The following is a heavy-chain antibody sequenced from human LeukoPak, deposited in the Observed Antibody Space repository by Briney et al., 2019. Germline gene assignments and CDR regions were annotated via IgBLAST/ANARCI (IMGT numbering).Heavy chain of an antibody. CDR3: YKGSELMTGISRAGPSDY. Sequence: PGGSLRLSCAASGFTFSSYWMSWVRQAPGKGLEWVANIKQDGSEKSYVDSVKGRFTISRDNAKNSLFLQMNSLRAEDTAVYYCYKGSELMTGISRAGPSDYWGQGTLVTVSS. CDR1: GFTFSSYW. V-gene: IGHV3-7*03. CDR2: IKQDGSEK. J-gene: IGHJ4*02. D-gene: IGHD2-15*01.